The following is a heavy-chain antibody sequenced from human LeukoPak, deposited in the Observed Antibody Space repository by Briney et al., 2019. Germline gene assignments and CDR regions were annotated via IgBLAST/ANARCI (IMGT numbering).Heavy chain of an antibody. J-gene: IGHJ4*02. CDR2: ISGSGGST. CDR1: GFTFSSYA. D-gene: IGHD6-19*01. CDR3: AKDQHFSLSSGWYDGFDY. V-gene: IGHV3-23*01. Sequence: GGSLRLSCAASGFTFSSYAMGWVGQAPGKGLEWVSAISGSGGSTYYADSVKGRFTISRDNSKNTLYLQMNSLRAEDTAVYYCAKDQHFSLSSGWYDGFDYWGQGTLVTVSS.